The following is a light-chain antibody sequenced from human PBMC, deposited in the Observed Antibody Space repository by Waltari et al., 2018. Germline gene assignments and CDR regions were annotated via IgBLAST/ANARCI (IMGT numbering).Light chain of an antibody. CDR3: QQDYNLPWT. CDR2: GAS. V-gene: IGKV3D-7*01. J-gene: IGKJ1*01. Sequence: EIVMTQSPATLSLSPGERATLSCRASQSVSSSYLSCYQQKPGQAPRLLIYGASTRATGIPARFSGSGSGTDFTLTISILQPEDFAVYYCQQDYNLPWTFGQGTKVEIK. CDR1: QSVSSSY.